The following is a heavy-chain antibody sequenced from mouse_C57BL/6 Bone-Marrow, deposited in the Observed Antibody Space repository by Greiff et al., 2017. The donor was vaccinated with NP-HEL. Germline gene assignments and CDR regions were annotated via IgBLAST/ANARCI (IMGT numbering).Heavy chain of an antibody. CDR2: IYPGSGST. J-gene: IGHJ4*01. CDR3: AREDGYDGGAMDY. V-gene: IGHV1-55*01. CDR1: GYTFTSYW. D-gene: IGHD2-2*01. Sequence: QVQLQQPGAELVKPGASVKMSCKASGYTFTSYWITWVKQRPGQGLEWIGDIYPGSGSTNYNEKFKSKATLTVDTSSSTAYMQLSSLTSEDSAVYYCAREDGYDGGAMDYWGQGTSVTVSS.